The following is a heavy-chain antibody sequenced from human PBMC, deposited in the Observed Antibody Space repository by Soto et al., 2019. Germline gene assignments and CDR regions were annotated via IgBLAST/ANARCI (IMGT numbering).Heavy chain of an antibody. Sequence: EVQLVESGGGLVKPGGSLRLSCADSGFTFSNAWMNWVRQAPGKRLEWVGRIKSKTDGGTTDYAAPVKGRFTISRDDSKNTLYLQMNSLKTEDTAVYYCTTSYGDYDYYYYGMDVWGQGTTVTVSS. D-gene: IGHD4-17*01. J-gene: IGHJ6*02. V-gene: IGHV3-15*07. CDR1: GFTFSNAW. CDR2: IKSKTDGGTT. CDR3: TTSYGDYDYYYYGMDV.